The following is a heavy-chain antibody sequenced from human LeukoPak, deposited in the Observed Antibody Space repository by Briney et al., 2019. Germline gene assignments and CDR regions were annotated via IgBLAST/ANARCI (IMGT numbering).Heavy chain of an antibody. V-gene: IGHV3-48*01. D-gene: IGHD3-10*01. CDR1: GFTFSSYS. CDR3: ARPYGSGSYRYFDY. CDR2: ISSSSSTI. J-gene: IGHJ4*02. Sequence: PGGSLRLSCAASGFTFSSYSMNWVRQAPGKGLEWVSYISSSSSTIYYADSVKGRFTISRDSAKNSLYLQMNSLRAEDTAVYYCARPYGSGSYRYFDYWGQGTLVTVSS.